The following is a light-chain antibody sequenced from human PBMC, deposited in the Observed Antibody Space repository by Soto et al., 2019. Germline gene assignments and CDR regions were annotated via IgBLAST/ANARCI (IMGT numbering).Light chain of an antibody. Sequence: EIELTQSPATLSVSVGDRATISCRASQSVRNNFAWYQQKPGKAPRLLIFATSTRATGVPARFSGSGSGTEFTLTISSLQPEDFAIYYCHQYDDGPLTFGGGAKVEIE. CDR3: HQYDDGPLT. J-gene: IGKJ4*01. CDR2: ATS. CDR1: QSVRNN. V-gene: IGKV3-15*01.